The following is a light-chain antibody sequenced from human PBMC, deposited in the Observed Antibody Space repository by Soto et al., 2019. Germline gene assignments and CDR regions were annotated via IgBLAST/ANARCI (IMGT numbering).Light chain of an antibody. Sequence: EIVLTQSPATLSLSPGERATLSCRASQSVSSSYLAWYQQKPGQAPRLLIYGASSRATGIPDRFSGSGSGTDFTLTISSLQPEDFATYYCLQDYNYPFTFGGGTKVDIK. V-gene: IGKV3D-7*01. J-gene: IGKJ4*01. CDR1: QSVSSSY. CDR2: GAS. CDR3: LQDYNYPFT.